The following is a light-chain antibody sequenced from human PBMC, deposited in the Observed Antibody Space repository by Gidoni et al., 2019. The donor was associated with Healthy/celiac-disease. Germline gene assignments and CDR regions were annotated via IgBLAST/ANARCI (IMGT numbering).Light chain of an antibody. CDR1: QRVSSN. J-gene: IGKJ5*01. V-gene: IGKV3-15*01. Sequence: EIVMTQSPATLAGTPGERATLSCRASQRVSSNLAWYQQKPGQPPRLLIYGASTRATGIPARFSGSGSGTEFTLTISSLQSEDLAVYYCQQYNNWPPAFGQGTRLEIK. CDR2: GAS. CDR3: QQYNNWPPA.